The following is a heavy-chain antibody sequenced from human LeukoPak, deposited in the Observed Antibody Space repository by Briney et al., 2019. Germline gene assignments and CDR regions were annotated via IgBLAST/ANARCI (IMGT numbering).Heavy chain of an antibody. CDR2: ISSSSSYI. J-gene: IGHJ6*02. CDR1: GFTFSSYS. V-gene: IGHV3-21*04. CDR3: ARGGLGATPSPLESDPNYYYFYGMDV. D-gene: IGHD1-26*01. Sequence: PGGSLRLSCASSGFTFSSYSMNWVRQAPGKGLEWVSSISSSSSYIYYADSVKGRFTISRDNAKNSLYLQMNSLRAEDTAVYSCARGGLGATPSPLESDPNYYYFYGMDVWGQGTTVTVSS.